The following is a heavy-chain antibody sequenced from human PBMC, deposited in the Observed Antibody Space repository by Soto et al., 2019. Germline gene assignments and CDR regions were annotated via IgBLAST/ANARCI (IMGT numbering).Heavy chain of an antibody. CDR2: ISSSSSYI. V-gene: IGHV3-21*01. Sequence: EVQLVESGGGLVKPGGSLSLSCAASGFPFSSYSMNWFRQAPGKGLEWVSSISSSSSYIYYADSVKGRFTISRDNAKNSLYLQMNSLRAEDTAVYYCARFSSSDYDAFDIWGQGTMVTVSS. D-gene: IGHD6-6*01. CDR3: ARFSSSDYDAFDI. CDR1: GFPFSSYS. J-gene: IGHJ3*02.